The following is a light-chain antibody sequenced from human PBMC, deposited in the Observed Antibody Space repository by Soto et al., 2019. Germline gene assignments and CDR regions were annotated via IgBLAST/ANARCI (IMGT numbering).Light chain of an antibody. V-gene: IGLV2-14*01. J-gene: IGLJ2*01. CDR2: EVS. CDR3: SSYTGSSTSYV. CDR1: SSDVVGYNY. Sequence: QSVLTQPPSASGSPGQSITISCTGTSSDVVGYNYVSWYQQHPGKAPKLMIYEVSNRPSGVSDRFSGSKSGNTASLTISGLQAEDEVDYYCSSYTGSSTSYVFGGGTKLTVL.